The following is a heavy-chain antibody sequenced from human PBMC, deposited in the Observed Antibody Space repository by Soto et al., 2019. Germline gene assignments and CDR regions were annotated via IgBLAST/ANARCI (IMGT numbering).Heavy chain of an antibody. CDR2: ISAYNGNT. CDR3: ARDPYPLYCSGASCYPGLAAY. V-gene: IGHV1-18*01. CDR1: GYTFTSYA. Sequence: ASVKFSCKAPGYTFTSYAIIWLLQAPGQGLEWMGLISAYNGNTNYAQNLQGRVTMPTDTSTSTAYMELRSLRSDDTAVYYCARDPYPLYCSGASCYPGLAAYSRPGTLVTVSS. J-gene: IGHJ4*02. D-gene: IGHD2-15*01.